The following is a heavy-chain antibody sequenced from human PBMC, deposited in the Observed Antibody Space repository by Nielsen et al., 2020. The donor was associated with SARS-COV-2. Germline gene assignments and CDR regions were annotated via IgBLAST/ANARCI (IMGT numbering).Heavy chain of an antibody. CDR2: ISYDGTE. D-gene: IGHD3-3*01. Sequence: WIRQPPGKGLDWLTIISYDGTEHYADSMKGRFTISRDNAKNSLYPQMNSLRAEDTAVYYCARDSTSYDFWSGYYTYYFDYWGQGTLVTVSS. J-gene: IGHJ4*02. V-gene: IGHV3-30*04. CDR3: ARDSTSYDFWSGYYTYYFDY.